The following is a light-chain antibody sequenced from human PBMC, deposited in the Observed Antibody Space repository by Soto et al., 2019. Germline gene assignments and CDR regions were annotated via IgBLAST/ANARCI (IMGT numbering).Light chain of an antibody. V-gene: IGKV3-11*01. CDR1: QSVSSY. CDR3: QQRSNWPYT. J-gene: IGKJ2*01. Sequence: EIVLTQSPATLSLSPGERATLSCRASQSVSSYLAWYQHKPGQAPRLLIDDASNRATGIPAKFSGSGSGTDFTLTISSLEPEYFAVYYCQQRSNWPYTFGQGTKLEIK. CDR2: DAS.